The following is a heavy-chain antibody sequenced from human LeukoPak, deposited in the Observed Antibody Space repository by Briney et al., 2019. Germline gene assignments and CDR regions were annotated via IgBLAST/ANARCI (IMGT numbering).Heavy chain of an antibody. V-gene: IGHV3-23*01. CDR1: GFTFSSYG. CDR2: ISGSGGST. D-gene: IGHD3-10*01. Sequence: GGSLRLSCAASGFTFSSYGMSWVRQAPGKGLEWVSAISGSGGSTYYADSVKGRFTISRDNSKNTLYLQMNSLRAEDTAVYYCATHKGYYGSGSCFGYWGQGTLVTVSS. J-gene: IGHJ4*02. CDR3: ATHKGYYGSGSCFGY.